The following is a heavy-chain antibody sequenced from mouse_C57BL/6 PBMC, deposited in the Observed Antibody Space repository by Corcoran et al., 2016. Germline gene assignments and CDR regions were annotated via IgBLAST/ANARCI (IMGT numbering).Heavy chain of an antibody. CDR1: GYTFTDYY. CDR3: APFAY. CDR2: INPNNGGT. Sequence: EVQLQQSGPELVKPGASVKISCKASGYTFTDYYMNWVKQSHGKSLEWIGDINPNNGGTIYNQKFKGKATLTVDKSSRTAYMELSSLTSEDSAVYYCAPFAYWGQGTLVTVSS. J-gene: IGHJ3*01. V-gene: IGHV1-26*01.